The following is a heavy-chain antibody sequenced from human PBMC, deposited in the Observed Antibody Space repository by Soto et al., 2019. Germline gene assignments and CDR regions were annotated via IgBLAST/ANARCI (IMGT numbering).Heavy chain of an antibody. V-gene: IGHV1-46*01. CDR3: ARVESSGWYRVGYYYYGMDV. Sequence: ASVKVSCKASGYTFTSYYMHWVRQAPGQGLEWMGIINPSGGSTSYAQKFQGRVTMTRDTSTSTDYMELSSLRSEDTAVYYCARVESSGWYRVGYYYYGMDVWGQGTTVTVSS. CDR2: INPSGGST. J-gene: IGHJ6*02. CDR1: GYTFTSYY. D-gene: IGHD6-19*01.